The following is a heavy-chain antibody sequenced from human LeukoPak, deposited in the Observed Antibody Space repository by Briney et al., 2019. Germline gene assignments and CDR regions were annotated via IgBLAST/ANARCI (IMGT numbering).Heavy chain of an antibody. CDR1: GFTFSNYA. CDR3: ARGGIQVSGIDEFDY. J-gene: IGHJ4*02. Sequence: GSLRLSCAASGFTFSNYAVMWVRQAPGQGLEWVSAITSGGAPRYADSVKGRFTISRENAESSLYLQMNSLRAEDTAVYYCARGGIQVSGIDEFDYWGQGTLVTVSS. V-gene: IGHV3-69-1*02. D-gene: IGHD6-19*01. CDR2: ITSGGAP.